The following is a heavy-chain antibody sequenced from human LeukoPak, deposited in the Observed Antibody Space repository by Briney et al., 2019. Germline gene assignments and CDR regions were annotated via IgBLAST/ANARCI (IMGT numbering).Heavy chain of an antibody. Sequence: GGSLRLSCAASGFTFSDYYMTWIRQAPGKGLEWISYISSSGNTISYADSVKGRFTISRDNAKNLLSLQMNSLRVEDTAVYYCARVRGKVDPWGQGTLVTVSS. CDR1: GFTFSDYY. V-gene: IGHV3-11*01. J-gene: IGHJ5*02. CDR3: ARVRGKVDP. CDR2: ISSSGNTI.